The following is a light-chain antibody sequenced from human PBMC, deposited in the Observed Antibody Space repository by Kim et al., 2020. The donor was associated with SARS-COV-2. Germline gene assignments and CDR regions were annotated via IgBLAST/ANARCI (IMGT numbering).Light chain of an antibody. J-gene: IGLJ3*02. V-gene: IGLV10-54*01. Sequence: QTATRTCTGNNNNVGNEGAAWLQQHQGHPPKLLSYRNNNRPSGISERLSASRSGNTASLTITGLQPEDEADYYCSAWDNSLSAWVFGGGTQLTVL. CDR2: RNN. CDR3: SAWDNSLSAWV. CDR1: NNNVGNEG.